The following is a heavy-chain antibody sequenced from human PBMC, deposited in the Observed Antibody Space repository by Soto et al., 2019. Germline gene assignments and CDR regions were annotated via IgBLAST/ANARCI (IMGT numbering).Heavy chain of an antibody. Sequence: GGSLRLSCAASGFTFSSYGMHWVRQAPGKGLEWVAVIWYDGSNKYYADSVKGRFTISRDNSKNTLYLQMNSLRAEDTAVYYCAKSYSRGSSWYDDYYYYMDVWGKGTTVTVSS. J-gene: IGHJ6*03. CDR1: GFTFSSYG. V-gene: IGHV3-33*06. D-gene: IGHD6-13*01. CDR2: IWYDGSNK. CDR3: AKSYSRGSSWYDDYYYYMDV.